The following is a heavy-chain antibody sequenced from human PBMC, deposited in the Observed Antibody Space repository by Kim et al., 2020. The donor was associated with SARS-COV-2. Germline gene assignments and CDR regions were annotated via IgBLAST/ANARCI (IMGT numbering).Heavy chain of an antibody. CDR3: VKEVGFGAGSQIDY. D-gene: IGHD3-10*01. CDR2: ITGSGERT. Sequence: GGSLRLSCGASGFIFRSCAMNWVRQAPGKGLEWVAAITGSGERTYYADSVKGRFTISRDNSENTLFLQMNSLRADDTAVYYCVKEVGFGAGSQIDYWGQGTLVTVSS. J-gene: IGHJ4*02. CDR1: GFIFRSCA. V-gene: IGHV3-23*01.